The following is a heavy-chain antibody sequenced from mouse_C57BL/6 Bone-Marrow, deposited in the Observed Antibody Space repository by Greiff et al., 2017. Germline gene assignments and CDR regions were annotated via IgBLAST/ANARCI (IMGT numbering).Heavy chain of an antibody. CDR2: ITYSGST. J-gene: IGHJ4*01. CDR3: ARGVGGYYAMDY. CDR1: GYSITSDY. Sequence: VQLKESGPGLAKPSQTLSLTCSVTGYSITSDYWYWIRKFPGNKLEYMGYITYSGSTYSNKSLKSLISITRYTSKNQYYLQLNAVTTEETATYYGARGVGGYYAMDYWGQGTAVTVTS. V-gene: IGHV3-8*01. D-gene: IGHD3-1*01.